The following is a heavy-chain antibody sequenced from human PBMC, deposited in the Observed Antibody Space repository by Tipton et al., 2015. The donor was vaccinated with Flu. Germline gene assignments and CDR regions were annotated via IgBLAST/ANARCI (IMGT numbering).Heavy chain of an antibody. Sequence: TLSLTCTVSGGSVSSGRYYWSWIRQPPGKGLEWIGYIYYSGSISYNPSLKSRVTTSVDTSKNQFSLKLSSVTAADTAVYYCAREWGDAFDIWGQGTMVTVSS. V-gene: IGHV4-61*01. J-gene: IGHJ3*02. CDR2: IYYSGSI. CDR3: AREWGDAFDI. CDR1: GGSVSSGRYY. D-gene: IGHD3-16*01.